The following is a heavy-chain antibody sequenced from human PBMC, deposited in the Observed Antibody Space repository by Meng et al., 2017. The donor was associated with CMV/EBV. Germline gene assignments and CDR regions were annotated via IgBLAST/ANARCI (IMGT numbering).Heavy chain of an antibody. CDR3: ARDHCSGSYCGP. CDR2: INPKRGAT. J-gene: IGHJ5*02. Sequence: SCKASGYTFTGHGINWVRQAPGQGLEWMGWINPKRGATNYAQKFQGRVTMTGDTSISTAYMELSNLKSDDTAVYYCARDHCSGSYCGPWGQGTLVTVSS. V-gene: IGHV1-2*02. D-gene: IGHD2-15*01. CDR1: GYTFTGHG.